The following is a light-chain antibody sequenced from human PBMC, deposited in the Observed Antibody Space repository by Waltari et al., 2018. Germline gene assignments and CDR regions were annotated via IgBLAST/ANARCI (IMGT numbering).Light chain of an antibody. CDR3: QQYNSYPFT. V-gene: IGKV1-5*03. J-gene: IGKJ3*01. Sequence: DIQMTQSPSTLSASVGDRVTITCRASQSISSWLAWYQQKPGKAPKLRIYKASSLESGVPSRFSGSGSGTEFTLTISSLQPDDFATYYCQQYNSYPFTFGPGTKVDIK. CDR1: QSISSW. CDR2: KAS.